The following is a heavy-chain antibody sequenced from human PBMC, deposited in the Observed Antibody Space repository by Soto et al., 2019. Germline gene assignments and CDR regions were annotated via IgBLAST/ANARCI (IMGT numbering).Heavy chain of an antibody. CDR3: ARQPTVTFYGMDV. CDR1: GGSISSSSYY. Sequence: SETLSLTCTVSGGSISSSSYYWGWIRQPPGKGLEWIGSIYYSGSTYYNPSLKSRVTISVDTSKNQFSLKLSSVTAADTAVYYCARQPTVTFYGMDVWGQGTTVTVSS. CDR2: IYYSGST. D-gene: IGHD4-17*01. J-gene: IGHJ6*02. V-gene: IGHV4-39*01.